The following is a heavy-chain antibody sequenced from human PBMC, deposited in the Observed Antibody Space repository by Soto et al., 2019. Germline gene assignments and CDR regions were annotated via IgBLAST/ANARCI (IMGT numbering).Heavy chain of an antibody. CDR2: INPSGGST. CDR1: GYTLTSHY. D-gene: IGHD2-2*01. CDR3: VTGGIVVVPTAIRRTRNWFDP. V-gene: IGHV1-46*01. Sequence: GXSVKVSYRASGYTLTSHYIHWVRQAPAQGLEWLGIINPSGGSTNYAQKLQGRVTMTRDTSTSTVYMELSSLRSEDTGVFYCVTGGIVVVPTAIRRTRNWFDPWGQGNLVTV. J-gene: IGHJ5*02.